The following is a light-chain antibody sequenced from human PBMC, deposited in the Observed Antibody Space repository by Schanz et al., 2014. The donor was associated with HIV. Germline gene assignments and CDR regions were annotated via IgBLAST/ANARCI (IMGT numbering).Light chain of an antibody. V-gene: IGLV2-23*02. CDR1: SSDVGSYNL. CDR3: CSYAGTSPFVV. Sequence: QSALTQPASVSGSPGQSITISCTGTSSDVGSYNLLSWYQQYPGKAPKLMIYEISKWPSGVSNRFSGSKSGNTASLTFSGLQAEDEADYYCCSYAGTSPFVVFGGGTKLTVL. CDR2: EIS. J-gene: IGLJ2*01.